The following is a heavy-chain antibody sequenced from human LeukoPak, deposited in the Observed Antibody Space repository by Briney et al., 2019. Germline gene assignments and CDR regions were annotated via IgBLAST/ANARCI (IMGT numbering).Heavy chain of an antibody. CDR1: GHTFSRYA. J-gene: IGHJ4*02. V-gene: IGHV3-23*01. Sequence: GGPLRLSCGASGHTFSRYAMRCVPQSPGRALEWVSAISGGGGSTYYADSVKARFTTSRDNSKNTLYLQRNSLRAEYTAVYYCAKDSIPMLSIAVAGYFDSWGQGTLGTVSS. CDR3: AKDSIPMLSIAVAGYFDS. CDR2: ISGGGGST. D-gene: IGHD6-19*01.